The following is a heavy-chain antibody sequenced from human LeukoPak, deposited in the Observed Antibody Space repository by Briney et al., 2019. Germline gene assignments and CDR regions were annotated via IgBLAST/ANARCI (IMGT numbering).Heavy chain of an antibody. CDR1: RFTFSDYY. CDR3: ASRNSKWLVNYFDY. CDR2: ISSSGSTT. V-gene: IGHV3-11*04. J-gene: IGHJ4*02. Sequence: PGGSLRLSCAASRFTFSDYYMSWIRQAPGKGLEWVSYISSSGSTTYYADSVKGRFTISRDNAKNSLYLQMNSLRAEDTAVYYCASRNSKWLVNYFDYWGQGTLVTVSS. D-gene: IGHD6-19*01.